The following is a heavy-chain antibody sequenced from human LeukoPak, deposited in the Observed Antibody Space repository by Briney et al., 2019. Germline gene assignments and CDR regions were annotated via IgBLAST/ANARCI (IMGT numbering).Heavy chain of an antibody. CDR2: INTNTGNP. J-gene: IGHJ4*02. Sequence: VASVKVSCKASGYTFTSYAMNWVRQAPGQGLEWMGWINTNTGNPTYAQGFTGRFVFPLDTSVSTAYLQISSLKPEDTAVYYCARAGYCSAAGCRLWAYWGQGTLVTVSS. V-gene: IGHV7-4-1*02. CDR1: GYTFTSYA. CDR3: ARAGYCSAAGCRLWAY. D-gene: IGHD2-15*01.